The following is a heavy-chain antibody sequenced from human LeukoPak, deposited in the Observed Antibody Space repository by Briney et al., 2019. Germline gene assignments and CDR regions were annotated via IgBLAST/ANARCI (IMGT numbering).Heavy chain of an antibody. CDR2: IYTSGST. V-gene: IGHV4-4*07. CDR3: ARDGMIVVVPAAIGDEAFDI. CDR1: GGSISSYY. J-gene: IGHJ3*02. Sequence: SETLSLTCTVSGGSISSYYWSWIRQPAGKGLEWIGRIYTSGSTKYNPSLKSRVTMSIDTSKNQFSLKLSSVTAADTAVYYCARDGMIVVVPAAIGDEAFDIWGQGTMVTVSS. D-gene: IGHD2-2*01.